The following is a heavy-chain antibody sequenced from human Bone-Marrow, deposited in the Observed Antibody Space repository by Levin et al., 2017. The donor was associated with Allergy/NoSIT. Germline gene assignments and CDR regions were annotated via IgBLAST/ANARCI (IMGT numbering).Heavy chain of an antibody. J-gene: IGHJ4*02. Sequence: SCAASGFTFSSYGMHWVRQAPGKGLEWVAVISYDGSNKYYADSVKGRFTISRDNSKNTLYLQMNSLRAEDTAVYYCAKDLLTYYYDSSGDPLDYWGQGTLVTVSS. D-gene: IGHD3-22*01. CDR2: ISYDGSNK. CDR3: AKDLLTYYYDSSGDPLDY. CDR1: GFTFSSYG. V-gene: IGHV3-30*18.